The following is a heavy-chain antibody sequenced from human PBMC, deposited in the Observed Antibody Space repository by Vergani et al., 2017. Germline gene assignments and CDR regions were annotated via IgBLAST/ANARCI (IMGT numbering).Heavy chain of an antibody. J-gene: IGHJ6*03. CDR3: ARSVDNNPYYYYYYMDV. D-gene: IGHD1/OR15-1a*01. Sequence: QVQLVQSGAEVKKPGSSVKVSCKASGGTFSSYAISWVRQAPGQGLEWMGGIIPIFGTANYAQKFQGRVTITADESTSTAYMELSSLQSEDTAGYYCARSVDNNPYYYYYYMDVWGKGTTVTVSS. V-gene: IGHV1-69*01. CDR1: GGTFSSYA. CDR2: IIPIFGTA.